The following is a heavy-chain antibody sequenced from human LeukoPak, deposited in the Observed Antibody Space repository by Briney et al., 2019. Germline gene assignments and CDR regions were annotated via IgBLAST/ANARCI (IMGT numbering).Heavy chain of an antibody. J-gene: IGHJ3*01. CDR2: ISGSASST. V-gene: IGHV3-23*01. CDR3: AMKAVPRPRLHDAFDF. D-gene: IGHD5-24*01. Sequence: GSLRLSCAASGFPFSNYAMSWFRRAPGKGLEWVSAISGSASSTYHADSVKGRFTISRDNSKNTLYLQMNSLRADNTAVYYCAMKAVPRPRLHDAFDFWGQGIVVSVSS. CDR1: GFPFSNYA.